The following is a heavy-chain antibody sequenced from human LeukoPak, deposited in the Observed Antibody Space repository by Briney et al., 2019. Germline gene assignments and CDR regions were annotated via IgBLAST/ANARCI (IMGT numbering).Heavy chain of an antibody. CDR1: NYTFISYS. V-gene: IGHV1-18*01. CDR2: ISTYNGRT. Sequence: ASVKVSCKASNYTFISYSITWVRQAPGQGLEWMGWISTYNGRTNYAPNFQDRVTMTSDRSTSTAYMELRSLRSDDTAVYYCARLNSTHLFDTIYHQLDYWGHGTLVTVSS. D-gene: IGHD2/OR15-2a*01. CDR3: ARLNSTHLFDTIYHQLDY. J-gene: IGHJ4*01.